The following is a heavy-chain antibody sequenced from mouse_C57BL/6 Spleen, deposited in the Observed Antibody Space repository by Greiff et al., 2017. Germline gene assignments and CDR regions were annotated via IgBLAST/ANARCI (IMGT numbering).Heavy chain of an antibody. J-gene: IGHJ2*01. D-gene: IGHD1-1*01. CDR3: TGTRPLGTFDY. CDR2: IYPGNSDT. V-gene: IGHV1-5*01. Sequence: EVQLQQSGTVLARPGASVKMSCKTSGYTFTSYWMHWVKQRPGQGLEWIGAIYPGNSDTSYNQKFKGKAKLTAVTSASTAYMELSSLTNEDSAVYYCTGTRPLGTFDYWGQGTTLTVSS. CDR1: GYTFTSYW.